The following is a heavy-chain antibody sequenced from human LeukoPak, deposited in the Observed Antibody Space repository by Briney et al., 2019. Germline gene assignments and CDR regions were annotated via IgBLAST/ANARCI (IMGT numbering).Heavy chain of an antibody. V-gene: IGHV1-2*02. CDR2: INPNSGGT. CDR3: ARGTTIFGVVNWFDP. D-gene: IGHD3-3*01. CDR1: GYTFTGYY. Sequence: GASVKVSCKASGYTFTGYYMHWVRQAPGQGLEWTGWINPNSGGTNYAQKFQGRVTMTRDTSISTAYMELSRLRSDDTAVYYCARGTTIFGVVNWFDPWGQGTLVTVSS. J-gene: IGHJ5*02.